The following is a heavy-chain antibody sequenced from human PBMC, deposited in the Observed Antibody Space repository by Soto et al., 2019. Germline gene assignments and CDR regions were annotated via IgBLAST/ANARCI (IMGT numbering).Heavy chain of an antibody. CDR2: IYHSGST. CDR3: AREVLYASSGYYYFDY. J-gene: IGHJ4*02. CDR1: GGSISSGGYS. Sequence: QLQLQESGSGLVKPSQTLSLTCAVSGGSISSGGYSWSWIRQPPGKGLEWIGYIYHSGSTYYNPSLKSRVTISVASSKNQSSLKLSSVTAADTAVDYCAREVLYASSGYYYFDYWGQGTLVTVSS. V-gene: IGHV4-30-2*01. D-gene: IGHD3-22*01.